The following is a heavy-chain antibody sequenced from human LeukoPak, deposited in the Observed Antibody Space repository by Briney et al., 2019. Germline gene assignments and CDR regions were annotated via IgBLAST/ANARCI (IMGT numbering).Heavy chain of an antibody. CDR1: GFTFSSYS. D-gene: IGHD3-22*01. J-gene: IGHJ5*02. CDR3: ARDKVITGYYSNWFDP. Sequence: GGSLRLSCAASGFTFSSYSMNWVRQAPGKGLEWVSSISSSSSYIYYADSVKGRFTISRDNAKNSLYLQMNSLRAEDTAVYYCARDKVITGYYSNWFDPWGQGTLVTVSS. V-gene: IGHV3-21*01. CDR2: ISSSSSYI.